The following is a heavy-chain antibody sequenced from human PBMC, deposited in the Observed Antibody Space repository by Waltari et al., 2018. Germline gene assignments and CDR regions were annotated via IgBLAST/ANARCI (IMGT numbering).Heavy chain of an antibody. D-gene: IGHD3-3*01. Sequence: QVPLQESGPGLVKPSETLSLTCTVAGDSINNYYWGWIRQLPGMRLEWIGYISHTGITRYSPSLKSRVTISVDTSKNQFSLRLESVSAADTAVYYCARSFDFWSGYSLGYWGQGTLVTVAS. J-gene: IGHJ4*02. CDR3: ARSFDFWSGYSLGY. CDR2: ISHTGIT. V-gene: IGHV4-59*01. CDR1: GDSINNYY.